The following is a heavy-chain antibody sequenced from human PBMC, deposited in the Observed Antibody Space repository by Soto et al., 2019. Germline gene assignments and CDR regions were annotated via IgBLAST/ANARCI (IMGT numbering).Heavy chain of an antibody. V-gene: IGHV4-39*01. Sequence: ETLSLTCTVSSASITNTNYNWAWIRQPPGKGLEWIGSIYYRGTTYYNASLKSRVTISVDTSNNQFSLSLRSVAAADTAAYYCARLKHDFWTGYLVDYWGQGTLVTSPQ. J-gene: IGHJ4*02. CDR1: SASITNTNYN. D-gene: IGHD3-3*01. CDR2: IYYRGTT. CDR3: ARLKHDFWTGYLVDY.